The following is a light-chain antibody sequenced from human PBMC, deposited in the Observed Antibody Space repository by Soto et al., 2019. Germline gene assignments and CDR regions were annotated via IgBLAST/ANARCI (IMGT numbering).Light chain of an antibody. CDR2: AAS. CDR3: QQANSFPHT. Sequence: DIQMTQSPSSVSASVGDRVTIACRASQGISSWLAWYQQRPGKAPKLLIYAASSLQGGASSRYSGSGSETDFTLTINNLRPEDFATYYCQQANSFPHTFGQGTTVEIK. V-gene: IGKV1D-12*01. J-gene: IGKJ2*01. CDR1: QGISSW.